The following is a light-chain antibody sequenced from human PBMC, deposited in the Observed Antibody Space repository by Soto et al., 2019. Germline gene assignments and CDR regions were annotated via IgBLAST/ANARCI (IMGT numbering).Light chain of an antibody. J-gene: IGKJ1*01. CDR1: QSVTSN. V-gene: IGKV3-15*01. CDR2: GAS. Sequence: IVMTQFPATLSVSPGERATLSCRASQSVTSNLAWYQRKPGQAPRLLIYGASIRATDVPPRFSGSGSGTEFTLTISRLEPEDFAVYYCQQYGSSPGTFGPGTKVDIK. CDR3: QQYGSSPGT.